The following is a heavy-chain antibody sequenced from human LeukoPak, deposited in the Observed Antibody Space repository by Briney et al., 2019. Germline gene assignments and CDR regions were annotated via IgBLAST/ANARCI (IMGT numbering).Heavy chain of an antibody. J-gene: IGHJ4*02. Sequence: SGTLSLTCAVSGGSISSGLCWTWVRQPPGKGLEWIGYIYYSGSTNYNPSLKSRVTTSVDTSKNQFSLKLSSVTAADTAVYYCARDYYDSSGISSGHDHWGQGTLVTVSS. CDR3: ARDYYDSSGISSGHDH. D-gene: IGHD3-22*01. V-gene: IGHV4-4*02. CDR2: IYYSGST. CDR1: GGSISSGLC.